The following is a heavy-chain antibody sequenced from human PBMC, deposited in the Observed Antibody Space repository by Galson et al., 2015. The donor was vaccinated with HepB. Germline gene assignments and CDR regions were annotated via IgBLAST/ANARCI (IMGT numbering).Heavy chain of an antibody. Sequence: SLRLSCAASGFTFSSYGMHRVRQAPGKGLEWVAVIWYDGSNKYYTDSVKGRFTISRDNSKNTLYLQMSSLRVEDTAVYFCARDLATYYDSSGLDAFDIWGQGTMVTVSS. D-gene: IGHD3-22*01. CDR2: IWYDGSNK. CDR1: GFTFSSYG. CDR3: ARDLATYYDSSGLDAFDI. J-gene: IGHJ3*02. V-gene: IGHV3-33*01.